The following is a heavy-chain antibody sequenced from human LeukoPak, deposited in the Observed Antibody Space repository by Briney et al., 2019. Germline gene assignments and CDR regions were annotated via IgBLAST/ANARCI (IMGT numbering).Heavy chain of an antibody. V-gene: IGHV4-31*03. Sequence: SQTLSLTCTVSGGSISSGGYYWSWIRQHPGKGLEWIGYIYYSGSTYYNPSLKSRVTISVDTSKNQFSLKLSSVTAADTAVYYCATKGYDSSGQNWFDPWGQGTLVTVSS. D-gene: IGHD3-22*01. CDR2: IYYSGST. J-gene: IGHJ5*02. CDR3: ATKGYDSSGQNWFDP. CDR1: GGSISSGGYY.